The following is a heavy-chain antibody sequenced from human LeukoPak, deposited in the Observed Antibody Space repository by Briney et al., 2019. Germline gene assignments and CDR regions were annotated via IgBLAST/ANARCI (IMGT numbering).Heavy chain of an antibody. CDR3: ARDLGQWLGLSNY. J-gene: IGHJ4*02. Sequence: QTGGSLRLSCAASGFTFSSYAMSWVRQAPGKGLEWVSAISGSGGSAYYADSVKGRFTISRDNSKNTLYLQMNSLRAEDTAVYYCARDLGQWLGLSNYWGQGTLVSVSS. D-gene: IGHD6-19*01. CDR2: ISGSGGSA. CDR1: GFTFSSYA. V-gene: IGHV3-23*01.